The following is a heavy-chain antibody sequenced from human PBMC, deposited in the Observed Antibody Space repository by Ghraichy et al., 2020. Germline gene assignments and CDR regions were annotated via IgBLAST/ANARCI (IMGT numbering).Heavy chain of an antibody. CDR2: INPNSGGT. V-gene: IGHV1-2*02. CDR3: ARDAGVMDYYGMDV. J-gene: IGHJ6*02. CDR1: GYTFTGYY. Sequence: ASVKVSCKASGYTFTGYYMHWVRQAPGQGLEWMGWINPNSGGTNYAQKFQGRVTMTRDTSISTAYMELSRLRSDDTAVYYCARDAGVMDYYGMDVWGQGTTVTVSS. D-gene: IGHD2-21*01.